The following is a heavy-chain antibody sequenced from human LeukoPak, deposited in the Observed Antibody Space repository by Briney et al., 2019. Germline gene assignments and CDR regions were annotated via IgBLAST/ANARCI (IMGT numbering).Heavy chain of an antibody. V-gene: IGHV1-58*01. D-gene: IGHD6-25*01. J-gene: IGHJ5*02. CDR1: GFTFITPT. Sequence: SVNVSCKSSGFTFITPTVRWLRQARGQRLAWMGWINLGSGNTRYAQNYEERGSVSKDMSTSTVYMEVSSLRSEDTAVYYCAAERYSDGCCWFDPWGQGTLVTVSS. CDR3: AAERYSDGCCWFDP. CDR2: INLGSGNT.